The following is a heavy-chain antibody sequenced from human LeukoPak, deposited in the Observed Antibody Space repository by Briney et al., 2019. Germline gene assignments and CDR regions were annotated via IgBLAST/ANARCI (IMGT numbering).Heavy chain of an antibody. CDR2: INPNSGGT. J-gene: IGHJ4*02. Sequence: GASVKVSCKASGYTFTSYGISWVRQAPGQGLEWMGRINPNSGGTNYAQKFQGRVTMTRDTSISTAYMELSRLRSDDTAVYYCASGPTLGYCSGGSCYSIDFDYWGQGTLVTVSS. D-gene: IGHD2-15*01. V-gene: IGHV1-2*06. CDR3: ASGPTLGYCSGGSCYSIDFDY. CDR1: GYTFTSYG.